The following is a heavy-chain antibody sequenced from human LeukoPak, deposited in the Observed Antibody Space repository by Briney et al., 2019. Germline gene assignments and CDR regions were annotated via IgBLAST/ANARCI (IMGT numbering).Heavy chain of an antibody. CDR1: GYTFTGYD. Sequence: ASVKVSCKAAGYTFTGYDIHWVRQAPGQGLEWMGWINPNSCGTNYSQTYHGRVTMTGYTSINTAYLELTRLRSDDPAVYYCARDRALAGTNLDDFDCWGQGGTVIVCS. J-gene: IGHJ3*01. CDR2: INPNSCGT. CDR3: ARDRALAGTNLDDFDC. D-gene: IGHD6-19*01. V-gene: IGHV1-2*02.